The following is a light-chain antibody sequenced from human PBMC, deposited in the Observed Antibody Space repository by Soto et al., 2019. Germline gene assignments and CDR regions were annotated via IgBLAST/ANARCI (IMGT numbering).Light chain of an antibody. CDR1: QSVSSN. CDR2: GAS. Sequence: IVMTQSPATLSVSPGERATLSCRASQSVSSNLAWYQQKPGPAPRLLIYGASTRAAGIPARFSGSGSGIEFILTISSLQSEDFAVYYCQQYKNGWSFGQGTKVDIK. CDR3: QQYKNGWS. J-gene: IGKJ1*01. V-gene: IGKV3-15*01.